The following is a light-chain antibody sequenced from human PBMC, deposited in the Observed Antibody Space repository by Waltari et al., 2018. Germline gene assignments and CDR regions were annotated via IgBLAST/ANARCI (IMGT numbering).Light chain of an antibody. CDR3: QTGGHGTWV. Sequence: QLVLTQSPSASASLGASVKLTCTLSSGHSSNVIAWHQQQPEKVPQYLMKVNSDGSHSKGDEIPDRFSGSSSGAERYLTISNVQSEDEADYYCQTGGHGTWVFGGGTKLTVL. J-gene: IGLJ3*02. V-gene: IGLV4-69*01. CDR1: SGHSSNV. CDR2: VNSDGSH.